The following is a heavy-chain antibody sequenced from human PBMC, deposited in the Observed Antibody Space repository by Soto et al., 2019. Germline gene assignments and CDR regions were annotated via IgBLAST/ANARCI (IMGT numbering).Heavy chain of an antibody. J-gene: IGHJ3*02. CDR1: GGSISSGGYY. D-gene: IGHD2-15*01. V-gene: IGHV4-31*03. CDR2: IYYSGST. CDR3: ARDRRGYCSGGSCYSGAFDI. Sequence: SETHPLTYTVSGGSISSGGYYWSWIRQHPGKGLEWIGYIYYSGSTYYNPSLKSRVTISVDTSKNQFSLKLSSVTAADTAVYYCARDRRGYCSGGSCYSGAFDIWGQGTMVTVSS.